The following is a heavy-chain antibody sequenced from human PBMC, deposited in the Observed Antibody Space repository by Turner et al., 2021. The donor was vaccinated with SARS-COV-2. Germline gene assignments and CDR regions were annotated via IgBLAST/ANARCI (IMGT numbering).Heavy chain of an antibody. V-gene: IGHV3-33*08. J-gene: IGHJ6*02. CDR3: ARDCLPMIAFYYGLDV. Sequence: HVQLVQSGGGVVQPGRSLRLSCASSSFTFSSFGMHWVRQAPGKGLEWVAVIWYDGSNEYYADSEKGRFTIARDNSKNILYLQMNSLRAEDTAVYYCARDCLPMIAFYYGLDVWGQGTTVTVSS. CDR1: SFTFSSFG. D-gene: IGHD3-22*01. CDR2: IWYDGSNE.